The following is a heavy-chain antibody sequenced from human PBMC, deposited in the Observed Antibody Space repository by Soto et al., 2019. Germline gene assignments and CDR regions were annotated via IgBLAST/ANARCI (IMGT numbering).Heavy chain of an antibody. CDR1: GYTFITYG. J-gene: IGHJ4*02. CDR2: ISTYNGNT. CDR3: ARGPTDYYDNSANYFFDY. D-gene: IGHD3-22*01. V-gene: IGHV1-18*01. Sequence: QVQLVQSGAEVKKPGASVKVSCKASGYTFITYGVRWVRQAPGQGLDWRGWISTYNGNTRYAERLQGRVTMTTDTTTNTAYMELRNLRSDATAVYYCARGPTDYYDNSANYFFDYWGQGTLVTVSS.